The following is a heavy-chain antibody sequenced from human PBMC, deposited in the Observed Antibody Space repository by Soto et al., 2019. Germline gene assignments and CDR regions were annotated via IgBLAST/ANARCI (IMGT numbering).Heavy chain of an antibody. Sequence: ASVKVSCKASGYTFTSYGISWVRQAPGQGLEWMGWISAYNGNTNYAQKLQGRVTMTTDTSTSTAYMELRSLRSDDTAVYYCARRMPGIAAAGTHWFDPWGQGTLVTVSS. J-gene: IGHJ5*02. CDR3: ARRMPGIAAAGTHWFDP. CDR1: GYTFTSYG. V-gene: IGHV1-18*01. D-gene: IGHD6-13*01. CDR2: ISAYNGNT.